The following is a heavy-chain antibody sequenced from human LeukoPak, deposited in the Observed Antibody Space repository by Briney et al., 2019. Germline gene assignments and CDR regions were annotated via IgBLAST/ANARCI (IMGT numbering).Heavy chain of an antibody. CDR1: GYTFTSYA. CDR3: ARVGPDCSSTSCYPLVYYYYYYMDV. J-gene: IGHJ6*03. CDR2: INPNSGGT. D-gene: IGHD2-2*01. Sequence: ASVKVSCKASGYTFTSYAMNWVRQAPGQGLEWMGWINPNSGGTNYAQKFQGRVTMTRDTSISTAYMELSRLRSDDTAVYYCARVGPDCSSTSCYPLVYYYYYYMDVWGKGTTVTISS. V-gene: IGHV1-2*02.